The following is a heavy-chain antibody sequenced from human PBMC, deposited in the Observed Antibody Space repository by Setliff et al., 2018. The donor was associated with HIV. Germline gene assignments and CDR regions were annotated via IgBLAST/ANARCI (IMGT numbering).Heavy chain of an antibody. Sequence: ASVKVSCKASGGGFSNHAITWVRQAPGQGLEWMGVIIPIFTTTDYAQKFRGRLTINADESTDTAHMEPRSLRSADTAIYYCATLNEYAYQTGGWFDPWGQGTPVTVSS. D-gene: IGHD3-16*01. CDR2: IIPIFTTT. CDR3: ATLNEYAYQTGGWFDP. V-gene: IGHV1-69*13. CDR1: GGGFSNHA. J-gene: IGHJ5*02.